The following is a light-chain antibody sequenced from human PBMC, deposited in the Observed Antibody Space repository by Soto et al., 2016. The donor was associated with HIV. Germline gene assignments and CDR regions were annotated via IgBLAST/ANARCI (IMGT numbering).Light chain of an antibody. J-gene: IGLJ3*02. V-gene: IGLV3-21*01. CDR1: NIGRKS. Sequence: SYELTQPPSVSVAPGKTARINCGGNNIGRKSVHWYQQGPGQAPVLVIYDDSDRPSGIPERFSGSNSGNTATLTISRAEAGDEADYYCQVWETSDLPNWVFGGGTKLTIL. CDR3: QVWETSDLPNWV. CDR2: DDS.